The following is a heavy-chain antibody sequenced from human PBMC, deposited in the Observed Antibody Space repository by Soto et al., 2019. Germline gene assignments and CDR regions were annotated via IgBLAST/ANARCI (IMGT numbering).Heavy chain of an antibody. CDR2: INHSGST. V-gene: IGHV4-34*01. CDR3: ARGRVVQLWSYYYYGMDV. J-gene: IGHJ6*02. Sequence: SETLSLTCAVYGGSFSGYYLSWIRQPPGKGLEWIGEINHSGSTNYNPSLKSRVTISVDTSKNQFSLKLSSVTAADTAVYYCARGRVVQLWSYYYYGMDVWGQGTTVT. CDR1: GGSFSGYY. D-gene: IGHD5-18*01.